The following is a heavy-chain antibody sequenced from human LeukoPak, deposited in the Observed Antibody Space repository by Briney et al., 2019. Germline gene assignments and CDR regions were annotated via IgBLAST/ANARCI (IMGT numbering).Heavy chain of an antibody. CDR3: ARVAGSYYYFDY. D-gene: IGHD1-26*01. CDR1: GFTFSSYE. J-gene: IGHJ4*02. V-gene: IGHV3-48*03. Sequence: PGGSLRLSCAASGFTFSSYEINWVRQAPGKGLEWVSYISSSGSAIYYADSVKGRFTISRDNAKKSLYLQVNSLRAEDTAVYYCARVAGSYYYFDYWGQGTLVTVSS. CDR2: ISSSGSAI.